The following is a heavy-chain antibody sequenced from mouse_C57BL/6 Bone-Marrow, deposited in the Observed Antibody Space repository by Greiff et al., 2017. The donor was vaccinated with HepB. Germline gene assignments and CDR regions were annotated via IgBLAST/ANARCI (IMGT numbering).Heavy chain of an antibody. J-gene: IGHJ4*01. Sequence: QVQLQQSGAELMKPGASVKLSCKATGYTFTGYWIEWVKQRPGHGLEWIGEILPGSGSTNYNEKFKGKATFTADTSSNTAFMQLSSLTTEDSAIYYCASQNDYDDGDRFYAMDYWGQGTSVTVSS. CDR3: ASQNDYDDGDRFYAMDY. V-gene: IGHV1-9*01. CDR2: ILPGSGST. CDR1: GYTFTGYW. D-gene: IGHD2-4*01.